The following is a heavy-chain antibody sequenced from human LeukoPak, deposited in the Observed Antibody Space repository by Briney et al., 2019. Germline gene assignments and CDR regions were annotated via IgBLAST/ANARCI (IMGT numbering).Heavy chain of an antibody. CDR3: ARTTEDCSSTSCYQYWFDP. J-gene: IGHJ5*02. CDR2: IYTSGST. Sequence: SETLSLTCTVSGGSISSGSYYWSWIRQPAGKGLEWIGRIYTSGSTNYNPSLKSRVTISVDTSKNQFSLKLNSVTAADTAVYYCARTTEDCSSTSCYQYWFDPWGQGTLVTVSS. CDR1: GGSISSGSYY. V-gene: IGHV4-61*02. D-gene: IGHD2-2*01.